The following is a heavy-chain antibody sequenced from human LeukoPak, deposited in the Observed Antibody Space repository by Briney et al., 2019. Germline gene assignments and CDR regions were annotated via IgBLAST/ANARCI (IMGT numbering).Heavy chain of an antibody. CDR2: MNPNSGNT. Sequence: ASVKVSCKASGYTFTGYDINWVRQATGQGLEWVGWMNPNSGNTGYAQKFQGRVTMTRNTSTSTAYMELSSLRSEDTAVYYCARGLDSMRVFDYWGQGTLVTVSS. V-gene: IGHV1-8*01. D-gene: IGHD2-2*03. CDR3: ARGLDSMRVFDY. CDR1: GYTFTGYD. J-gene: IGHJ4*02.